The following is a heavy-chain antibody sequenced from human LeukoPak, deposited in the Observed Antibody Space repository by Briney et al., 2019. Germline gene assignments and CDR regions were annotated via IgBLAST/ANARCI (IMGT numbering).Heavy chain of an antibody. Sequence: PGGSLRLSCAASGLTVSSNYMSWVRQAPGKGLEWVSAISGSGGSTYYADSVKGRFTISRDNSKNTLYLQMNSPRAEDTAVYYCAKRSSWFDPWGQGTLVTVSS. J-gene: IGHJ5*02. CDR1: GLTVSSNY. CDR3: AKRSSWFDP. CDR2: ISGSGGST. V-gene: IGHV3-23*01.